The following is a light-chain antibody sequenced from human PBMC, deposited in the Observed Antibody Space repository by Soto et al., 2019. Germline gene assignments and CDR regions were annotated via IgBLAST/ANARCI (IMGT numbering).Light chain of an antibody. Sequence: EIVMTQSPATLSVSPGERATVSCRASQSVSSNLAWYQQKPGQAPSLLIYGASTRATGIPARFSGSGSGTEFTLTIGSLQSEDFAVYYCQQYNNWPRTFGQGTKVEIK. CDR2: GAS. V-gene: IGKV3-15*01. CDR1: QSVSSN. J-gene: IGKJ1*01. CDR3: QQYNNWPRT.